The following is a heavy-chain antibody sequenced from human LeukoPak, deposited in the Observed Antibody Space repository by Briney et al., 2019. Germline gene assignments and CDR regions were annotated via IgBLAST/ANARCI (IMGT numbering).Heavy chain of an antibody. CDR1: GFTFSSYS. Sequence: GGSLRLSCAASGFTFSSYSMNWVRQAPGKGLEWVSSISSSSSYIYYADSVKGRFTISRDNAKNSLYLQMNSLRAEDTAVYYCARGDSWSLHLDYWGQGTLVTVSS. CDR3: ARGDSWSLHLDY. D-gene: IGHD6-13*01. J-gene: IGHJ4*02. CDR2: ISSSSSYI. V-gene: IGHV3-21*01.